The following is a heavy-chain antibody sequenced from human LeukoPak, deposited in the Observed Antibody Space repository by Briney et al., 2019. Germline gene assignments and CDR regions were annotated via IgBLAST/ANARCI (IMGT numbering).Heavy chain of an antibody. J-gene: IGHJ4*02. V-gene: IGHV3-30*02. D-gene: IGHD5-24*01. Sequence: GGFLRLSCAASGFTFSSYGMHWVRQAPGEGLEWVAFIRYDGSNKYYADSVKGRFTISRDNSKNTLYLQMNSLRAEDTAVYYCAKGHDGYRPYYFDYWGQGTLVTVSS. CDR2: IRYDGSNK. CDR1: GFTFSSYG. CDR3: AKGHDGYRPYYFDY.